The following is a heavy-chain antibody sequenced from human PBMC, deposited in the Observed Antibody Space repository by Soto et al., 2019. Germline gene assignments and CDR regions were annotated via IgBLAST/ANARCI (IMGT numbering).Heavy chain of an antibody. CDR1: GFTFSSYG. Sequence: GGSLRLSCAASGFTFSSYGMHWVRQAPGKGLEWVAVISYDGSNKYYADSVKGRFTISRDNSKNTLYLQMNSLRAEDTAVYYCAKNFLPAPGYYYYYGMDVWGQGTTVTVSS. CDR2: ISYDGSNK. D-gene: IGHD2-2*01. CDR3: AKNFLPAPGYYYYYGMDV. V-gene: IGHV3-30*18. J-gene: IGHJ6*02.